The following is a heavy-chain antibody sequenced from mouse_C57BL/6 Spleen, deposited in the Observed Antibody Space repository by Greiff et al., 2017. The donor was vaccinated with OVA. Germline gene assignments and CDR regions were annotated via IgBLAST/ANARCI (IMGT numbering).Heavy chain of an antibody. CDR2: IYPGGGYT. CDR1: GYTFTNYW. V-gene: IGHV1-63*01. J-gene: IGHJ1*03. Sequence: QVQLQQSGAELVRPGTSVKMSCKASGYTFTNYWIGWAKQRPGHGLEWIGDIYPGGGYTNYNEKFKGKATLTADKSSSTAYMQFSSLTSEDSAIYYCARQERGYFDVWGTGTTVTVSS. CDR3: ARQERGYFDV.